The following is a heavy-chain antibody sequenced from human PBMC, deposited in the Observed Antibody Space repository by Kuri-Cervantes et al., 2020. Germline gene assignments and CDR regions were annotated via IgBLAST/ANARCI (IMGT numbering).Heavy chain of an antibody. Sequence: GESLKISCAASGFTFSSYAMSWVRQAPGKGLEWVSAISGSGGSTYYADSVKGRFTISRDNSKNTLYLQMNSLRAEDTAVYYCAKPLLTTGDSRYYYGMDVWGQGTTVTVSS. J-gene: IGHJ6*02. CDR1: GFTFSSYA. CDR2: ISGSGGST. D-gene: IGHD7-27*01. CDR3: AKPLLTTGDSRYYYGMDV. V-gene: IGHV3-23*01.